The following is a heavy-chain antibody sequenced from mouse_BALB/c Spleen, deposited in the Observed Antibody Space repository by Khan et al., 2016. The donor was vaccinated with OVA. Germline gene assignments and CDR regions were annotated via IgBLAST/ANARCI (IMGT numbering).Heavy chain of an antibody. CDR3: ANHLTGSFAY. CDR2: ISRGGDYT. CDR1: GFTFSSYS. V-gene: IGHV5-6*01. J-gene: IGHJ3*01. Sequence: EVELVESGGDLVKPGGSLKLSCAASGFTFSSYSMSWVRQTPDKRLEWVASISRGGDYTYYPDSVKGRFNISRNNAKNTLYLQMSDLKSEDTAIYYCANHLTGSFAYWGQGTLVTVSA. D-gene: IGHD4-1*01.